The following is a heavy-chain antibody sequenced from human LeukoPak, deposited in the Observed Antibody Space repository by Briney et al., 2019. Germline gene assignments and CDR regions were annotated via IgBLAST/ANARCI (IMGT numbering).Heavy chain of an antibody. CDR3: ARGYCSSTSCYSLIDY. CDR1: GFTFSSYA. J-gene: IGHJ4*02. Sequence: GGSLRLSCAASGFTFSSYAMHWVRQPPGKGLEYVSAISSNGGSTYYANSVKGRFTISRDNSKNTLYLQMGSLRAEDMAVYYCARGYCSSTSCYSLIDYWGQGTLVTVSS. CDR2: ISSNGGST. D-gene: IGHD2-2*01. V-gene: IGHV3-64*01.